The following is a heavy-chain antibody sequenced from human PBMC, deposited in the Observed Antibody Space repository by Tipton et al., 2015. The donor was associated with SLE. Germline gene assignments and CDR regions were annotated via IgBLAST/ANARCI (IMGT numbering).Heavy chain of an antibody. Sequence: TLSLTCTVSGGSISSSSYYWSWIRQPPGKGLEWIGYIYYSGSTNYNPSLKSRVTISVDTSKNQFSLKLSSVTAADTAVYYCARVGGIAAAGTHDYWGQGTLVTVSS. CDR2: IYYSGST. CDR3: ARVGGIAAAGTHDY. CDR1: GGSISSSSYY. V-gene: IGHV4-61*01. J-gene: IGHJ4*02. D-gene: IGHD6-13*01.